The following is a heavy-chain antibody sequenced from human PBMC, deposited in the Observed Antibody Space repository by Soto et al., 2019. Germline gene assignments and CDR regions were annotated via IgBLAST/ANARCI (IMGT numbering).Heavy chain of an antibody. Sequence: GGSLRLSCAASGFTFSNYLMHWVRQAPGKNLEWVAAISTAGDTYYLGSVKGRFTISREDAKNSLSLQMNSLRVGDTAVYYCARGGDRFDGMDVWGQGTTVTV. J-gene: IGHJ6*02. CDR2: ISTAGDT. D-gene: IGHD3-16*01. CDR1: GFTFSNYL. V-gene: IGHV3-13*01. CDR3: ARGGDRFDGMDV.